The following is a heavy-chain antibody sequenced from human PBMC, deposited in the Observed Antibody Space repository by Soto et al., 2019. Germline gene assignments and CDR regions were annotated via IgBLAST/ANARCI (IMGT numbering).Heavy chain of an antibody. CDR3: TREAYSGYGNDAFDI. D-gene: IGHD5-12*01. CDR2: INPRDGST. Sequence: GASVKVSCKASGYTCSTYYMHWVRQAPGPGLEWMGIINPRDGSTSYPQKFQGRVTMTRDTPTSTVYMELSSLRSEDTAVYYCTREAYSGYGNDAFDIWGQGTMVTVSS. CDR1: GYTCSTYY. V-gene: IGHV1-46*03. J-gene: IGHJ3*02.